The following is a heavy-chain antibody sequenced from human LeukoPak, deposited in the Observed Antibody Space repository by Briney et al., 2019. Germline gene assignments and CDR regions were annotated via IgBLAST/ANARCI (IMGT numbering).Heavy chain of an antibody. CDR3: ATKPNSEYYFDF. J-gene: IGHJ4*02. V-gene: IGHV4-28*01. CDR1: GYSISSNNW. CDR2: IHYTGST. Sequence: SDTLSLTCAVSGYSISSNNWWGWIRQPPGKGLEWIGYIHYTGSTYYNPSLQSRVTMSVDTSKNQFSLRLTSVTAVDTAVYYCATKPNSEYYFDFWGRGTLVTVSS. D-gene: IGHD3-10*01.